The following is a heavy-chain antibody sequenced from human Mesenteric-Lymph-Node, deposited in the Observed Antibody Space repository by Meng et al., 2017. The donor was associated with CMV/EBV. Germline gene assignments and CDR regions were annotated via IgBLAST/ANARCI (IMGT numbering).Heavy chain of an antibody. CDR1: GFTFSSYE. J-gene: IGHJ4*02. Sequence: GESLKISCAASGFTFSSYEMNWVRQAPGKGLEWVSYISRSGSTIYHADSVKGRFTISRDNSKNSLYLQMNSLRAEDTAIYYCARAGSSSWYYFDYWGQGTLVTVSS. D-gene: IGHD6-13*01. V-gene: IGHV3-48*03. CDR3: ARAGSSSWYYFDY. CDR2: ISRSGSTI.